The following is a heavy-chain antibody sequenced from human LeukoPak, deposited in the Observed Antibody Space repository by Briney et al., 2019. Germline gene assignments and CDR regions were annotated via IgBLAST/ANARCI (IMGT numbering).Heavy chain of an antibody. CDR1: GFTFSSYA. CDR3: ARDMASGWYDAFDI. J-gene: IGHJ3*02. D-gene: IGHD6-19*01. Sequence: GRSLRLSCAASGFTFSSYAMHWVCQAPGKGLEWVAVISYDGSNKYYADSVKGRFTISRDNSKNTLYLQMNSLRAEDTAVYYCARDMASGWYDAFDIWGQGTMVTVSS. V-gene: IGHV3-30-3*01. CDR2: ISYDGSNK.